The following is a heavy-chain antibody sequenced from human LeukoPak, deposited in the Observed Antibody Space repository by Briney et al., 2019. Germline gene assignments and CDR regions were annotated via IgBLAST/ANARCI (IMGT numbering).Heavy chain of an antibody. CDR2: INPSGGST. CDR3: ARNYYGSGSYYNPPGY. J-gene: IGHJ4*02. Sequence: ASVKVFCKASGYTFTTYYILWVPEAPGQGLEWMGIINPSGGSTSYAQKFQGRVTMTRETSTSTVYMELSCLRSEETAVYYCARNYYGSGSYYNPPGYWGQGTLATVSS. CDR1: GYTFTTYY. D-gene: IGHD3-10*01. V-gene: IGHV1-46*01.